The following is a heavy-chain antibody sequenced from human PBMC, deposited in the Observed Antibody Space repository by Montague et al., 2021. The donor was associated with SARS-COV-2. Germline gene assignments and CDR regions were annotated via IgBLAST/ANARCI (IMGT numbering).Heavy chain of an antibody. CDR2: LSANGGAT. J-gene: IGHJ5*02. CDR3: ARVNPSYDFWSGPNWFDP. CDR1: AFTFSSYS. V-gene: IGHV3-23*01. Sequence: SLRLSCAASAFTFSSYSMTWVRQAPGQGLQWVSALSANGGATYYLDSVKGRFTISRDNSKSTLYLQMKSLRAEDTGVYYCARVNPSYDFWSGPNWFDPWGQGTLVIVSS. D-gene: IGHD3-3*01.